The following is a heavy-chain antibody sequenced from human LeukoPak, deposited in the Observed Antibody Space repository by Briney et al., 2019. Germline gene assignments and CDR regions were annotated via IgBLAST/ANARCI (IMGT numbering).Heavy chain of an antibody. CDR1: GFTFSSYG. CDR3: AKSSGTTFYYYYYYGMDV. V-gene: IGHV3-30*18. CDR2: ISYDGSNK. J-gene: IGHJ6*02. D-gene: IGHD1-1*01. Sequence: GGSLRLSCAASGFTFSSYGMHWVRQASGKGLEWVAVISYDGSNKYYADSVKGRFTISRDNSKNTLYLQMNSLRAEDTAVYYCAKSSGTTFYYYYYYGMDVWGQGTTVTVSS.